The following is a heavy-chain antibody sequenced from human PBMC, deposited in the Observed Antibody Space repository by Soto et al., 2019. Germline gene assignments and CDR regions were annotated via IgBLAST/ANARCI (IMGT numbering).Heavy chain of an antibody. CDR2: IYWDDDN. V-gene: IGHV2-5*05. D-gene: IGHD2-15*01. CDR1: GFSLSTNGVG. CDR3: AHTREDHAPYDFDS. J-gene: IGHJ4*02. Sequence: QITLKESGPTLVKPTQPLTLTCTFSGFSLSTNGVGVCWIRQPPAKALGWLALIYWDDDNRYGPSVMSRLAITKDTSKHQVVLTMTNMDPVDKATYYCAHTREDHAPYDFDSWGQGTLVTVSS.